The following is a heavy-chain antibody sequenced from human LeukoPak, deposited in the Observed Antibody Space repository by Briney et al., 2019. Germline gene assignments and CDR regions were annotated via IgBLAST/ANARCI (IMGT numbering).Heavy chain of an antibody. J-gene: IGHJ4*02. Sequence: PSETLSLTCTVSGGSFSTYYWGWIRQPPEKGLEWIGSIYYSGSSYYNPSLKSRVTISVDTSKNQFSLKLSSVTAADTAVYYCARGSYSSTWYFFDYWGQGTLVTVSS. V-gene: IGHV4-39*07. D-gene: IGHD6-6*01. CDR2: IYYSGSS. CDR1: GGSFSTYY. CDR3: ARGSYSSTWYFFDY.